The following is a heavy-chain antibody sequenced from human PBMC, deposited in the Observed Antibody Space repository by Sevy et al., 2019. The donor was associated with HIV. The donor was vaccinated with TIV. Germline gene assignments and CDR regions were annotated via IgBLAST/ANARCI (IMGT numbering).Heavy chain of an antibody. CDR2: IYHSGST. D-gene: IGHD6-19*01. CDR3: ARWGGPVAGGFDY. CDR1: GYSISSGYY. J-gene: IGHJ4*02. V-gene: IGHV4-38-2*01. Sequence: SETLSLTCAVSGYSISSGYYWGWIRQPPGKGLEWIGSIYHSGSTYYNPSLKSRVTISVDTSKNQFSLKLSSVTAADTAVYYCARWGGPVAGGFDYWGQGTLVTVSS.